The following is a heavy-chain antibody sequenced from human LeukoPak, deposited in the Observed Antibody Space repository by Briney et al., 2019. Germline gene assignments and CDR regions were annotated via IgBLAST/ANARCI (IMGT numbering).Heavy chain of an antibody. V-gene: IGHV3-7*01. D-gene: IGHD1-7*01. CDR3: ARDWNCGWDY. Sequence: PGGSLRLSCAASGFTFSGYWMSWVRQAPGKGLEWVTNIKQDGSEKYYVDSVKGRFTISRDNAENSLYLQMNSLRAEDTAVYYCARDWNCGWDYWGQGSLVTVSS. CDR2: IKQDGSEK. CDR1: GFTFSGYW. J-gene: IGHJ4*02.